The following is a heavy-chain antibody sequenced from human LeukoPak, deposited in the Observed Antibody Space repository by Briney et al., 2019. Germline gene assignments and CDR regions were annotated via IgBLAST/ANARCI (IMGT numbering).Heavy chain of an antibody. Sequence: PGGSLRLSCAASGFTFDDYTMHWVRQAPGKGLQWVSLISWDGGNTYHADSVKGRFTISRDNAKNSLYLQMNSLRAEDTAVYYCARVLGGIEDYWGQGTLVTVSS. V-gene: IGHV3-43*01. CDR2: ISWDGGNT. D-gene: IGHD6-13*01. CDR1: GFTFDDYT. J-gene: IGHJ4*02. CDR3: ARVLGGIEDY.